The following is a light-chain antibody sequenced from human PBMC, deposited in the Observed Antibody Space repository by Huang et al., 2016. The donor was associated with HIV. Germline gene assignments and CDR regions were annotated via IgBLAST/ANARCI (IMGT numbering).Light chain of an antibody. CDR3: QQRSNWPPLT. Sequence: EIVLTQSPATLSLSPGEIATLSCRASQSVSNYLALYQQKPGQAPRLLNYDASNRSTGIPSRFSGSGSVTDFTLTISSLEPEDFAVYYCQQRSNWPPLTFGGGTKVQIK. J-gene: IGKJ4*01. CDR2: DAS. CDR1: QSVSNY. V-gene: IGKV3-11*01.